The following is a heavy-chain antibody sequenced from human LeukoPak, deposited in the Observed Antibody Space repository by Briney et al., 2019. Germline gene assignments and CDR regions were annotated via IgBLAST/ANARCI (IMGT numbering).Heavy chain of an antibody. J-gene: IGHJ4*02. D-gene: IGHD1-26*01. CDR1: GFTFNTYD. Sequence: GGSLGLSCSASGFTFNTYDMNWVRQAPGKGLEWISYISSSSSIKYYADSVKGRFTISRDNAKNSPYLQMNSLRDDDTAVYYCARAMYSASSRGRLSDYWGQGTLVTVSS. V-gene: IGHV3-48*02. CDR2: ISSSSSIK. CDR3: ARAMYSASSRGRLSDY.